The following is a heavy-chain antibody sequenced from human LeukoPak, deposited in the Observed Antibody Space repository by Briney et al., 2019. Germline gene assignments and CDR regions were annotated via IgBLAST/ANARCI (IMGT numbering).Heavy chain of an antibody. Sequence: SETLSLTCTVSGGSTSSYYWSWIRQPPGKGLEWIGYIYYSGSTNYNPSLKSRVTISVDTSKNQFSLKLSSVTAADTAVYYCARDGPTYYYGSGSYRYYYGMDVWGQGTTVTVSS. CDR3: ARDGPTYYYGSGSYRYYYGMDV. CDR2: IYYSGST. V-gene: IGHV4-59*01. CDR1: GGSTSSYY. J-gene: IGHJ6*02. D-gene: IGHD3-10*01.